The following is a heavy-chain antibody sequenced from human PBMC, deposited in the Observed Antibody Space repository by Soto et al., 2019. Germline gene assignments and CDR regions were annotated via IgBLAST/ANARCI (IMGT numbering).Heavy chain of an antibody. V-gene: IGHV3-23*01. CDR2: ISGSGGST. CDR3: AVLTDCTNGVCTRPFDY. CDR1: GFIFSHYA. J-gene: IGHJ4*02. D-gene: IGHD2-8*01. Sequence: PGGSLRLSCAASGFIFSHYAMSWVRQTPGKGLEWVSTISGSGGSTCYADSMKGRFTISRDNSKNTLYLQMNSLRAEDTAVYYCAVLTDCTNGVCTRPFDYWGQGTLVTVSS.